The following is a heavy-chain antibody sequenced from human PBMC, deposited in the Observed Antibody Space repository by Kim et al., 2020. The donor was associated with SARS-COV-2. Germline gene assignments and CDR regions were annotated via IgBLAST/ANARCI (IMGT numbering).Heavy chain of an antibody. D-gene: IGHD1-20*01. V-gene: IGHV3-21*01. J-gene: IGHJ4*02. CDR3: ARGITGADY. CDR2: SYI. Sequence: SYIYYADSVKGRFTISRDNAKNSLYLQMNSLRAEDTAVYYCARGITGADYWGQGTLVTVSS.